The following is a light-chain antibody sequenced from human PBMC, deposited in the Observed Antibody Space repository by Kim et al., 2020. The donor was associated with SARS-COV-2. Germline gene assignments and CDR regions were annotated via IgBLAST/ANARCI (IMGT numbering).Light chain of an antibody. CDR1: NIGSKS. J-gene: IGLJ3*02. Sequence: TCGGNNIGSKSVHWYQQKPGQAPVLVIYYDSDRPSGIPERFSGSNSGNTATLTISRVEAGDEADYYCQVWDSSSDHPVFGGGTQLTVL. CDR3: QVWDSSSDHPV. V-gene: IGLV3-21*04. CDR2: YDS.